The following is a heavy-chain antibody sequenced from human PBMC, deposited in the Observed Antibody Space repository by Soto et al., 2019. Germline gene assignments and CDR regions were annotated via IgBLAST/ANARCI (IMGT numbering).Heavy chain of an antibody. V-gene: IGHV4-39*07. D-gene: IGHD6-19*01. Sequence: SETLSLTCTVSGGSISSGNCYRSWIHQPPGKGLEWIGYIYFSGSTNYTPSLKSRMTISLDKSKNQFSLKLSSVTAADPAVYYCARGEGWFDYWGQGTLVTVSS. CDR3: ARGEGWFDY. CDR2: IYFSGST. CDR1: GGSISSGNCY. J-gene: IGHJ4*02.